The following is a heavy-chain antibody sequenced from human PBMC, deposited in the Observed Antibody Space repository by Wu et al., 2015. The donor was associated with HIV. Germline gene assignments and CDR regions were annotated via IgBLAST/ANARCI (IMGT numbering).Heavy chain of an antibody. Sequence: QVQLVQSGAEVKKPGSSVKVSCKASGGTFSSYAISWVRQAPGQGLEWMGRIIPIFGTANYAQKFQGRVTITADESTSTAYMELSSLRSEDTAVYYCATSPYYYDSSGSGDAFDIWAKGQWSPSLQ. CDR1: GGTFSSYA. J-gene: IGHJ3*02. CDR3: ATSPYYYDSSGSGDAFDI. CDR2: IIPIFGTA. D-gene: IGHD3-22*01. V-gene: IGHV1-69*13.